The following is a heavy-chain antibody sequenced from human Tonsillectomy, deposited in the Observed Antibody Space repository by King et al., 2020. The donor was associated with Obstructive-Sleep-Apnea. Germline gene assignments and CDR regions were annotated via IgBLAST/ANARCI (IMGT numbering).Heavy chain of an antibody. CDR1: GFTFSSYA. D-gene: IGHD6-19*01. Sequence: VQLVESGEGVVQPGRSLRLSCAASGFTFSSYAMHWVRQAPGKGLEWVAVISYDGNNKYYADSVKGRFTISRDNSKNTLSLQMNSLRAEDTAVYYCAREKAGLDYWGQGTLVTVSS. CDR2: ISYDGNNK. V-gene: IGHV3-30*04. CDR3: AREKAGLDY. J-gene: IGHJ4*02.